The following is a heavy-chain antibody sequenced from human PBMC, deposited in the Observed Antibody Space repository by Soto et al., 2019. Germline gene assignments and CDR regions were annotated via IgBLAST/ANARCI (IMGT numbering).Heavy chain of an antibody. V-gene: IGHV3-30*18. CDR2: ISYDGSNK. D-gene: IGHD5-18*01. J-gene: IGHJ4*02. CDR1: GFTFSSYG. Sequence: QVQLVESGGGVVQPGRSLRLSCAASGFTFSSYGMHWVRQAPGKGLEWVAVISYDGSNKYYADSVKGRFTISRDNSKNTLYLQMNSLRAEDTAVYYCAKDQRWGYSYAPDYWGQGTLVTVSS. CDR3: AKDQRWGYSYAPDY.